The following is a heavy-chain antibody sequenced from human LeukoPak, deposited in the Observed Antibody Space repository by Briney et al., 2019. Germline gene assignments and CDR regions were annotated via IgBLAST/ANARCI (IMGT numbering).Heavy chain of an antibody. V-gene: IGHV1-46*01. Sequence: GASVKVSCKASGYTFTSYYMRWVRQAPGQGLEWMGIINPSGGSTSYAQKFQGRVTITTDESTSTAYMELSSLRSEDTAVYYCAREDSSGWSQFDYWGQGTLVTVSS. CDR3: AREDSSGWSQFDY. CDR1: GYTFTSYY. D-gene: IGHD6-19*01. J-gene: IGHJ4*02. CDR2: INPSGGST.